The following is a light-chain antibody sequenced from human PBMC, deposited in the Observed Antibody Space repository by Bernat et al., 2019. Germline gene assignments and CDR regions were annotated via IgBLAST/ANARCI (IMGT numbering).Light chain of an antibody. CDR1: RSDIGSNN. CDR2: NNG. CDR3: AAWDDSLNWR. J-gene: IGLJ2*01. Sequence: QSVLTQPHSASATPGQRVIISCSGSRSDIGSNNVNWYQKLPGKAPKLLIYNNGQRPSGVPDRFSASKSDTSASLAISGLQSDDEAEYYCAAWDDSLNWRFGGGTKVTVL. V-gene: IGLV1-44*01.